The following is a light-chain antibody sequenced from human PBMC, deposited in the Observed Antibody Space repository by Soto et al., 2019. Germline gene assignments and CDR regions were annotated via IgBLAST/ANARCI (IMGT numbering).Light chain of an antibody. J-gene: IGLJ3*02. CDR1: SSDIGGYNS. CDR3: VAWDDNLSSRV. V-gene: IGLV2-8*01. CDR2: EVN. Sequence: QSALTQPPSASGSPGQSVTISCTGTSSDIGGYNSVSWYQQHPGKAPRLMIYEVNKRPSGVPDRFSGSKSGYTASLTVSGLQTEDEADYYCVAWDDNLSSRVFGGGTKLTVL.